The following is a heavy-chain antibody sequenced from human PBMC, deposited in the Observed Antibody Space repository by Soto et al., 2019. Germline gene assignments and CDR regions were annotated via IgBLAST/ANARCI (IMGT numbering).Heavy chain of an antibody. CDR3: ARDPDGDYGFDY. V-gene: IGHV4-39*02. J-gene: IGHJ4*02. CDR2: IYYSGST. D-gene: IGHD4-17*01. Sequence: SDTLSLTCTVSGGSISISSYYWGWIRQPPGKGLEWIGSIYYSGSTYYNPSLKSRVTISVDTSKNQLSLKLSSVTAADTAVYYCARDPDGDYGFDYWGQGTLVTVSS. CDR1: GGSISISSYY.